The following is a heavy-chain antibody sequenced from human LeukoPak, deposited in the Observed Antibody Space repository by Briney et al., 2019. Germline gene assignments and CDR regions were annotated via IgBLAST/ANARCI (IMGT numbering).Heavy chain of an antibody. CDR2: IRSKAYGGTT. V-gene: IGHV3-49*04. J-gene: IGHJ4*01. CDR3: TNTRAVAGSDY. Sequence: GRSLRLSCTASGFTFGIYAMSWVRPAPGKGLEWVGFIRSKAYGGTTEYAASVKGRFTISRDDSKSIAYLQMNSLKTEDTAVYYCTNTRAVAGSDYWGHGPLVTVSS. D-gene: IGHD6-19*01. CDR1: GFTFGIYA.